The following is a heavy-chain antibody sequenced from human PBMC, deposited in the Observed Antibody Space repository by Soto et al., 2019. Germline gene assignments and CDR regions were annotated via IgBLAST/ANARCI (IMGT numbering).Heavy chain of an antibody. CDR1: GFIFSRYS. D-gene: IGHD3-22*01. Sequence: GGSLRLSCAVSGFIFSRYSMNWVRQAPGKGLEWVSSIGTSGSYIYDTDSVKGRFTISRDNSKNTLYLQMNSLRAEDTAVYYCARDRYYDSSLGHNPHDYYYYYGMDFWGQGTTVTVSS. CDR3: ARDRYYDSSLGHNPHDYYYYYGMDF. J-gene: IGHJ6*02. V-gene: IGHV3-21*01. CDR2: IGTSGSYI.